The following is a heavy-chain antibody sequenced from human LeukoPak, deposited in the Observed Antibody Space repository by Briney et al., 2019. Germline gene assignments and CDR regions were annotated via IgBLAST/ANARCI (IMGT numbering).Heavy chain of an antibody. J-gene: IGHJ4*02. CDR1: GGSINNYY. CDR2: VYYSGRT. V-gene: IGHV4-59*08. Sequence: PSETLSLTCTVSGGSINNYYWSWIRQPPGQGLQWIRYVYYSGRTSYNPSLQSRVTISVNTSKSEFSLKLSSVIAADTAVYYCARHGYDSNGLDWGQGTLVTVSS. D-gene: IGHD3-22*01. CDR3: ARHGYDSNGLD.